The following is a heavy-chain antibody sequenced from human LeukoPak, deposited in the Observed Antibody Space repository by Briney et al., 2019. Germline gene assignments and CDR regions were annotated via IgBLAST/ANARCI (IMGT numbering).Heavy chain of an antibody. J-gene: IGHJ4*02. CDR3: ANGQQLEDDH. CDR1: GFTFSSYA. CDR2: ITGGGGST. V-gene: IGHV3-23*01. D-gene: IGHD1-1*01. Sequence: GGSLRLSCAASGFTFSSYAMSWVRQAPGKGLEWVSAITGGGGSTYYADSVKGRFTISRDNSKNTLFLQMNSLGADDTAVYYCANGQQLEDDHWGQGTLVTVSS.